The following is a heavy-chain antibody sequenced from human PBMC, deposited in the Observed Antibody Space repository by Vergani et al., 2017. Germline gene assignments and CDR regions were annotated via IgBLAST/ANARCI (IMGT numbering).Heavy chain of an antibody. V-gene: IGHV3-30*18. J-gene: IGHJ4*02. Sequence: QVQLVESGGGVVQPGRSLRLSCAASGFTFSSYGMHWVRHAPGKGLEWVAVISYDGSNKYYADSVKGRFTISRDNSKNTLYLQMNSLRAEDTAVYYCAKVEKSITMIVAGFDYWGQGTLVTVSS. D-gene: IGHD3-22*01. CDR2: ISYDGSNK. CDR1: GFTFSSYG. CDR3: AKVEKSITMIVAGFDY.